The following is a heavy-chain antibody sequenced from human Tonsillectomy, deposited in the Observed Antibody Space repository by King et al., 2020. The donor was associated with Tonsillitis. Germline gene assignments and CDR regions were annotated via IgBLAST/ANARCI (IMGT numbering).Heavy chain of an antibody. V-gene: IGHV2-70*04. Sequence: QVTLKESGPALVKPKQTLTLTCTFSGFSLNTHEMRMAWIRQPPRKALEWLARIDWDDDKFYTTSLKTRLAISKDPSKNQVVLTVTNVDPADTATYFCARLCSGNCYPSHAFDIWGQGTMVTVSS. D-gene: IGHD2-21*02. CDR3: ARLCSGNCYPSHAFDI. J-gene: IGHJ3*02. CDR1: GFSLNTHEMR. CDR2: IDWDDDK.